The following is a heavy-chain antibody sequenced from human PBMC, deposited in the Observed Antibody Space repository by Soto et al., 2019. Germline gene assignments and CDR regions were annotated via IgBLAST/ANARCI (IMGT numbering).Heavy chain of an antibody. CDR3: AKIPYGDYRDY. D-gene: IGHD4-17*01. CDR1: GFTFSSYG. V-gene: IGHV3-30*18. Sequence: QVQLVESGGGVVQPGRSLRLSCAASGFTFSSYGMHWVRQAPGKGLEWVAVISYDGSNKYYADSVKGRFTISRDNSKNTLYLQMNSLRAEDTAVYYCAKIPYGDYRDYWGQGTLVTVSS. CDR2: ISYDGSNK. J-gene: IGHJ4*02.